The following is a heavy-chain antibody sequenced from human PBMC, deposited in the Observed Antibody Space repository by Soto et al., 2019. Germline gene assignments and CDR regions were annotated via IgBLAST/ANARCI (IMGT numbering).Heavy chain of an antibody. CDR1: GGSISSSSYY. V-gene: IGHV4-39*01. D-gene: IGHD3-3*01. CDR3: ATRNYDFWSGYSSYFDY. CDR2: IYYSGST. J-gene: IGHJ4*02. Sequence: QLQLQESGPGLVKPSETLSLTCTVSGGSISSSSYYWGWIRPPPGKGLEWIGSIYYSGSTYYNPSLQSRVTISVDTSKNQFALKLSSVTAADTAVYYCATRNYDFWSGYSSYFDYWGQGTLVTVSS.